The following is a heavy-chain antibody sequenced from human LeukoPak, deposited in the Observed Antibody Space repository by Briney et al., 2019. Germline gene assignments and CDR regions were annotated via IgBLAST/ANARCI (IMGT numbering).Heavy chain of an antibody. J-gene: IGHJ4*02. D-gene: IGHD3-22*01. V-gene: IGHV1-2*02. Sequence: ASVKVSCKASGYTFTGYYMHWVRPALGQGLEWMGWINPNSGGTNYAQKFQGRVTMTRDTSISTAYMELSRLRSDDTAVYYCARGSYDTSGYYIKLDYWGRGTLVTVSS. CDR3: ARGSYDTSGYYIKLDY. CDR1: GYTFTGYY. CDR2: INPNSGGT.